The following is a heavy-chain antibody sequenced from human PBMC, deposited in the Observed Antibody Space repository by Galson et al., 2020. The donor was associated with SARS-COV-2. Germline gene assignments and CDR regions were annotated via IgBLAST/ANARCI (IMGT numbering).Heavy chain of an antibody. Sequence: TLSLTCTVSGGSISSGGHYWSWIRQHPGKGLEWIGYIYYSGSTYYNPSLKSRVTISVDTSKNQFSLKLSSVTAADTAVYYCASSGYSYGYQYYFDYGGQGTLVTVCS. D-gene: IGHD5-18*01. CDR1: GGSISSGGHY. J-gene: IGHJ4*02. CDR3: ASSGYSYGYQYYFDY. V-gene: IGHV4-31*03. CDR2: IYYSGST.